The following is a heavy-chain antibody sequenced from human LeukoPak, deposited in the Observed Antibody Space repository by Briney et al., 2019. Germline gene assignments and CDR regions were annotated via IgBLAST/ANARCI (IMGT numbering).Heavy chain of an antibody. CDR1: GFTFTNYW. CDR2: IKEDGSEK. J-gene: IGHJ1*01. CDR3: TRDGRGWSQH. V-gene: IGHV3-7*03. Sequence: PGGSLRLSCAGSGFTFTNYWMGWVRQAPGKGLEWVANIKEDGSEKYYVDSVKGRFTISRDNAKNSLYLQMNTVRVEDTAVYYCTRDGRGWSQHWGQGTLVTVSS. D-gene: IGHD6-19*01.